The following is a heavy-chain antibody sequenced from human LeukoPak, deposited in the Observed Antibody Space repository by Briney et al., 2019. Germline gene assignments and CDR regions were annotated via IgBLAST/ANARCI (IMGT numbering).Heavy chain of an antibody. V-gene: IGHV4-61*02. CDR3: ARVKAGTTALSSFDI. D-gene: IGHD1-7*01. CDR1: GGSISSGSYY. CDR2: IYTSGST. J-gene: IGHJ3*02. Sequence: PSETLSLTCTVSGGSISSGSYYWGWIRQPAGKGLEWIVRIYTSGSTNYNPSLKSRVTISVDTSKNQFSLKLSSVTAADTAVYYCARVKAGTTALSSFDIWGQGTMVTVSS.